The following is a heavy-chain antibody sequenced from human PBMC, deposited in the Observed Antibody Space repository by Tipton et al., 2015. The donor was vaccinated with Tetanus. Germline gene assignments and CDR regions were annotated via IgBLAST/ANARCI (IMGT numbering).Heavy chain of an antibody. Sequence: TLSLTCTVSGGSVNSDDYYWTWIRQHPGKGLDWIGYIFHTGGADYNPSLKSRVTISVDTSKNQFSLKLSSVTAADTAVYYCARGTGDYWGQGTLVTVSS. J-gene: IGHJ4*02. V-gene: IGHV4-31*03. D-gene: IGHD1-14*01. CDR1: GGSVNSDDYY. CDR2: IFHTGGA. CDR3: ARGTGDY.